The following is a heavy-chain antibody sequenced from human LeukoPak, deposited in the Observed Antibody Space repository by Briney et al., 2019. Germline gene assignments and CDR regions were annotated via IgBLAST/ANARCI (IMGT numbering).Heavy chain of an antibody. CDR1: GFTFDDYT. J-gene: IGHJ4*02. CDR2: ISWNSGSI. CDR3: AKAELGVDTFFDY. D-gene: IGHD3-3*01. V-gene: IGHV3-9*01. Sequence: SGGSLRLSCAASGFTFDDYTMHWVRQAPGKGLEWVSGISWNSGSIGYADSVKGRFTISRDNAKNSLYLQMNSLRAEDTALYYCAKAELGVDTFFDYWGQGTLVTVSS.